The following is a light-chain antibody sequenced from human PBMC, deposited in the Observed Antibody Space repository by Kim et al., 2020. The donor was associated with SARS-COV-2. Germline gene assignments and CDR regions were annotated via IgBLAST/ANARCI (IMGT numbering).Light chain of an antibody. Sequence: SVGDRATITCQASQDISNYLNWYQQNPGKAPKLLIYDASNLETGVPSRFSGSGSGTDFTFTISSLQPEDIATYYCQQYDNLPPFTFGPGTKVDIK. J-gene: IGKJ3*01. CDR2: DAS. CDR3: QQYDNLPPFT. V-gene: IGKV1-33*01. CDR1: QDISNY.